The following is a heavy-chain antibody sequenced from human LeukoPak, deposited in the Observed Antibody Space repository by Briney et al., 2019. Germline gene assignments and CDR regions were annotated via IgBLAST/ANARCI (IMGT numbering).Heavy chain of an antibody. V-gene: IGHV4-30-2*01. CDR1: GGSISSGGYS. CDR3: ARADGDYYDSSGFGY. Sequence: SETLSLTCAVSGGSISSGGYSWSWIRQPPGKGLEWIGYIYHSGSTYYNPSLKSRVTISVDRSKNQFSLKLSSVTAADTAVYYCARADGDYYDSSGFGYWGQGTLVTVSS. CDR2: IYHSGST. J-gene: IGHJ4*02. D-gene: IGHD3-22*01.